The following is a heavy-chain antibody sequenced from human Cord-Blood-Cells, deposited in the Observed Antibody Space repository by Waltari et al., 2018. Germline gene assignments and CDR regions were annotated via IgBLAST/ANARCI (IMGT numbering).Heavy chain of an antibody. CDR1: GFTFSSYW. Sequence: EVQLVESGGGLVQPGGSLRLSCAASGFTFSSYWMHWVRQAPGKGLVWVSRINSDGSSTSYADSVKGRFTISRDNAKNTLYLQMNGLRAEDTAVYYCARDGRLADAFDIWGQGTMVTVSS. D-gene: IGHD6-19*01. V-gene: IGHV3-74*01. CDR3: ARDGRLADAFDI. CDR2: INSDGSST. J-gene: IGHJ3*02.